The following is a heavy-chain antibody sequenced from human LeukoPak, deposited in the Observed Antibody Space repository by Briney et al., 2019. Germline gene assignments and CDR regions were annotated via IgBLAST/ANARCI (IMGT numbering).Heavy chain of an antibody. CDR3: ARHDYDSSGYYGYYGMDV. J-gene: IGHJ6*02. CDR1: GFTVSSNY. CDR2: IYSGGGT. V-gene: IGHV3-66*04. D-gene: IGHD3-22*01. Sequence: GGSLRLSCAASGFTVSSNYMSWVRQAPGKGLEWVSVIYSGGGTYYADSVKGRFTISRDNSKNTLYLQMNSLRAEDTTVYYCARHDYDSSGYYGYYGMDVWGQGTTVTVSS.